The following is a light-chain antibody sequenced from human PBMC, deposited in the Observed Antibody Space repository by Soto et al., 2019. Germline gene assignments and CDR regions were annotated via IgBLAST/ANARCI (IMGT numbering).Light chain of an antibody. V-gene: IGKV3-15*01. CDR2: DAS. J-gene: IGKJ1*01. Sequence: EIVMTQSPATLSVSPGERATLSCRASESVSSKLVWYQQKPGQAPRLLIHDASTRATGIPPRFSGSGSGTEFTLTIYSLKSEDFAVYFCQQYYNWPRTFGQGTKVDIK. CDR1: ESVSSK. CDR3: QQYYNWPRT.